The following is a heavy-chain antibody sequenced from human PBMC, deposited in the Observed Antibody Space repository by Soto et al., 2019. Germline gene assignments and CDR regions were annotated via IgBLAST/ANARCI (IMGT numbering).Heavy chain of an antibody. CDR3: ARSQGSSTSLEIYYYYYYGMDV. CDR1: GGTFSSYA. CDR2: IIPISGTA. D-gene: IGHD2-2*01. J-gene: IGHJ6*02. V-gene: IGHV1-69*01. Sequence: QVQLVQSGAEVKKPGSSVKVSCKASGGTFSSYAISWVRQAPGQGLEWMGGIIPISGTANYAQKFQGRVTITADESTSTAYVELGSLRSEDTAVYYCARSQGSSTSLEIYYYYYYGMDVWGQGTTVTVSS.